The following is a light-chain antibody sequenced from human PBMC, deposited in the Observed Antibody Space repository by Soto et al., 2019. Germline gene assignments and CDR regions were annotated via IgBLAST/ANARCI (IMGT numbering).Light chain of an antibody. CDR1: QGISNY. CDR3: QNYNRASGGT. Sequence: DIQMTQSPSSLSASVGDRVTITCRASQGISNYLSWYQQKPGRIPKLLIYAASTLQLGVPSRFSGSGSGTDFTLTISSLQPEDVATYYCQNYNRASGGTFGQGTKVEIK. CDR2: AAS. V-gene: IGKV1-27*01. J-gene: IGKJ1*01.